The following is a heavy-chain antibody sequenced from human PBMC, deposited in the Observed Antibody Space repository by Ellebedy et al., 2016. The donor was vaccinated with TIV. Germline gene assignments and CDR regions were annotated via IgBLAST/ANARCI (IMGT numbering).Heavy chain of an antibody. CDR1: GASISSSTYY. Sequence: SETLSLXXTVSGASISSSTYYWGWIRQPPGKGLEWIASMYYSGSTYYNPSLKSRVTISPDTSKNQFSLRLTSVTAADTAVYYCTRDEGRGSGVGLDTWGQGTMVTVSS. V-gene: IGHV4-39*07. CDR2: MYYSGST. D-gene: IGHD6-19*01. J-gene: IGHJ3*02. CDR3: TRDEGRGSGVGLDT.